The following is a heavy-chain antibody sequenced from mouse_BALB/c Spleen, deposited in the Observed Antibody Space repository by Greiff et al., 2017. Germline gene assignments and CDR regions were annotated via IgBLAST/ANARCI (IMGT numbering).Heavy chain of an antibody. CDR2: ISSGGSYT. CDR3: ARDYDWFAY. Sequence: EVHLVESGGDLVKPGGSLKLSCAASGFTFSSYGMSWVRQTPDKRLEWVATISSGGSYTYYPDSVKGRFTISRDIAKNTLYLQMSSLKSEDTAMYYCARDYDWFAYWGQGTLVTVSA. V-gene: IGHV5-6*01. CDR1: GFTFSSYG. D-gene: IGHD2-4*01. J-gene: IGHJ3*01.